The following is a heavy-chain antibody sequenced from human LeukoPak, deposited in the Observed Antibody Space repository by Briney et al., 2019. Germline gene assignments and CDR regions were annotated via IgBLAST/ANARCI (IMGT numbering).Heavy chain of an antibody. V-gene: IGHV4-59*13. CDR1: GASINSFY. Sequence: SETLSLTCSVSGASINSFYWNWIRQSPGKGLEWLGNIHYRGTTNYNPSLKSRVSLSLGTSKSQFALKVTSVTAADTAVYYCARDDPSMIAALHYWGQGTLVTVSS. D-gene: IGHD6-6*01. CDR2: IHYRGTT. J-gene: IGHJ4*02. CDR3: ARDDPSMIAALHY.